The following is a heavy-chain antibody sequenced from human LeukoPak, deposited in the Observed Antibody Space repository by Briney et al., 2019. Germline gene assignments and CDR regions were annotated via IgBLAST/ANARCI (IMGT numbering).Heavy chain of an antibody. CDR1: GYTFTGYY. V-gene: IGHV1-2*02. CDR2: INPNSGGT. J-gene: IGHJ3*01. Sequence: GAPVKVSCKASGYTFTGYYMHWVRQAPGQGLEWMGWINPNSGGTNYAQKFQGRVTMTRDTSISTAYMELSRLRSDDTAVYYCARDRRYYYGSGTLPRHWGQGTMVTVSS. CDR3: ARDRRYYYGSGTLPRH. D-gene: IGHD3-10*01.